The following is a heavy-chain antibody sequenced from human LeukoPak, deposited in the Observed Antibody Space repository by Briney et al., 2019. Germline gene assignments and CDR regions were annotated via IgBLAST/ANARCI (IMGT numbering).Heavy chain of an antibody. CDR3: AKHPTGWYFDY. J-gene: IGHJ4*02. CDR2: ISGSGGST. D-gene: IGHD6-19*01. V-gene: IGHV3-23*01. Sequence: GGSLGISCAASGFTGRRYAMSWVRQAPGKGVEWVSAISGSGGSTYYADSVKGRFSISRDNSKNTLYLQMNSQRAEDTAVYYCAKHPTGWYFDYWGQGTLVTVSS. CDR1: GFTGRRYA.